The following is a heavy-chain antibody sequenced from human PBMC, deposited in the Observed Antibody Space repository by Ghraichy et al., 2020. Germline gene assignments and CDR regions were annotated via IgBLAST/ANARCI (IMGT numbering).Heavy chain of an antibody. J-gene: IGHJ4*02. D-gene: IGHD3-3*01. CDR1: GFTFSSYA. Sequence: GGSLRLSCAASGFTFSSYAMSWVRQAPGKGLEWVSEITSGGRTNYADSVKGRFTISRDNSKNTLYLQMNSLRAEDTAVYYCARLVTITNRDLWGQGTLVTVSS. V-gene: IGHV3-23*01. CDR3: ARLVTITNRDL. CDR2: ITSGGRT.